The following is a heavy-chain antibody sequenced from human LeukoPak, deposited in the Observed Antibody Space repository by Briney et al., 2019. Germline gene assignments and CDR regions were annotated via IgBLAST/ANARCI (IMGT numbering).Heavy chain of an antibody. CDR3: ARGLLQARYYYYYYMDV. J-gene: IGHJ6*03. Sequence: ASVKVSCKASGYTFTSYDINWVRQATGQGLEWMGWMNPNSGNTGYAQKFQGRVTITRNTSISTAYVELSSLRSEDTAVYYCARGLLQARYYYYYYMDVWGKGTTVTVSS. CDR2: MNPNSGNT. D-gene: IGHD4-11*01. CDR1: GYTFTSYD. V-gene: IGHV1-8*03.